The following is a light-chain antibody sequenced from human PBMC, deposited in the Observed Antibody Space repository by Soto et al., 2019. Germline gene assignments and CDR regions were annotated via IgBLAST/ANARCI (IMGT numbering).Light chain of an antibody. CDR3: AAWDDSLNGPV. V-gene: IGLV1-44*01. CDR1: SSNIESNT. CDR2: SYN. Sequence: QAVVTQPPSASGTPGQRVTISCSGSSSNIESNTVNWYQQLPGTAPKLLIYSYNRRPSGVPDRFSASKSGTSASLAISGLQSEDEADYYCAAWDDSLNGPVFGGGTQLTVL. J-gene: IGLJ2*01.